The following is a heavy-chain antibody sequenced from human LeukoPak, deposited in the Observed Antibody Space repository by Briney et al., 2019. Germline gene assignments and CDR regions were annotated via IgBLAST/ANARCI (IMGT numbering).Heavy chain of an antibody. CDR2: ISAYNGNT. Sequence: EASVKVSCKASGYTFTSYGISWVRQAPGQGLEWMGWISAYNGNTNYAQKLQGRVTMTRDMSTSTVYMELSSLRSEDTAVYYCARDGKDSSGYYSWATRAKNWFDPWGQGTLVTVSS. J-gene: IGHJ5*02. CDR1: GYTFTSYG. V-gene: IGHV1-18*01. CDR3: ARDGKDSSGYYSWATRAKNWFDP. D-gene: IGHD3-22*01.